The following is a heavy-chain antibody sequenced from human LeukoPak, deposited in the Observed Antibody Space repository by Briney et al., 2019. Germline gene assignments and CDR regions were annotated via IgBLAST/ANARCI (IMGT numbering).Heavy chain of an antibody. CDR3: ARSTTVRNRWVDP. Sequence: PSETLSLTCTVSGYSISSGYYWGWIRQPPGRGLEWIGTIYHRGTTYYNPSLKSRVTISVDTSKNQFSLKLSSVTAADTAVYYCARSTTVRNRWVDPWGQGTLVTVSS. CDR1: GYSISSGYY. D-gene: IGHD2-2*01. J-gene: IGHJ5*02. CDR2: IYHRGTT. V-gene: IGHV4-38-2*02.